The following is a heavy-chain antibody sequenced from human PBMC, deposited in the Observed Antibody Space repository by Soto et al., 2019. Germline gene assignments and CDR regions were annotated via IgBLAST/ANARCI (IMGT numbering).Heavy chain of an antibody. CDR3: ARGRLAAGTNYYYGMDV. CDR2: ISYDGSNK. V-gene: IGHV3-30-3*01. D-gene: IGHD6-13*01. CDR1: GFTFSSYA. J-gene: IGHJ6*02. Sequence: GGSLRLSCAASGFTFSSYAMHWVRQAPGKGLEWVAVISYDGSNKYYADSVKGRFTISRDNSKNTLYLQMNSLRAEDTAVYYCARGRLAAGTNYYYGMDVWGQGTTVTVSS.